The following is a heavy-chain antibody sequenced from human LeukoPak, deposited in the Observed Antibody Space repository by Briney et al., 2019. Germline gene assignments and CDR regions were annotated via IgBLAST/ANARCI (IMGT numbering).Heavy chain of an antibody. CDR3: ATTSGFVDY. J-gene: IGHJ4*02. Sequence: GASLSLCSAASGFIFSSYIMNCVRHAPGKRLEWVSSISSSSSYIYYADSVKGRFTISRDNAKNSLYLQMNSLRAEDTAVYYCATTSGFVDYWGQGTLVTVSS. V-gene: IGHV3-21*01. D-gene: IGHD3-16*01. CDR2: ISSSSSYI. CDR1: GFIFSSYI.